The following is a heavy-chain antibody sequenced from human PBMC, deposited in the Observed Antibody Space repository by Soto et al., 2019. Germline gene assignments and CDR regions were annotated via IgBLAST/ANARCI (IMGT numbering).Heavy chain of an antibody. Sequence: ASVKVSCKASGYTFTSYGISWVRQATGQGLEWMGWMNPNSGNTGYAQKFQGRVTMTRNTSISTAYMELSSLRSEDTAVYYCARVDTAMVSDAFDIWGQGTMVTVSS. CDR1: GYTFTSYG. J-gene: IGHJ3*02. CDR3: ARVDTAMVSDAFDI. V-gene: IGHV1-8*02. D-gene: IGHD5-18*01. CDR2: MNPNSGNT.